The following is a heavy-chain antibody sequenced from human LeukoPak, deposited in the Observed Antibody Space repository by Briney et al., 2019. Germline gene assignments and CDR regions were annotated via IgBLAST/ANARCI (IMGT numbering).Heavy chain of an antibody. Sequence: GGSLRLSCAASGFTSSNAWMSWVRQAPGKGLEWVGRIKSKTDGGTTDYAAPVKGRFTISRDDSKNTLYLQMNSLKTEDTAVYYCTTHFLNVLRCFDWSLYYYYGTDVWGQGTTVTVSS. V-gene: IGHV3-15*01. D-gene: IGHD3-9*01. CDR2: IKSKTDGGTT. J-gene: IGHJ6*02. CDR1: GFTSSNAW. CDR3: TTHFLNVLRCFDWSLYYYYGTDV.